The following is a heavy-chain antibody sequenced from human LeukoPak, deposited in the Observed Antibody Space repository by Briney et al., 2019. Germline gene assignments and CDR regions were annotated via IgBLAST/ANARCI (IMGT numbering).Heavy chain of an antibody. V-gene: IGHV4-31*03. CDR2: IYYSGST. Sequence: SETLSLTCTVSGVSISSGGYYWSWIRQHQGRGLEWMVYIYYSGSTYYNPSLKSRITISVDTSKNQFSLKLSSVTAADTAVYYCAREELLDNYYYYGMDVWGQGTTVTVSS. J-gene: IGHJ6*02. D-gene: IGHD1-7*01. CDR3: AREELLDNYYYYGMDV. CDR1: GVSISSGGYY.